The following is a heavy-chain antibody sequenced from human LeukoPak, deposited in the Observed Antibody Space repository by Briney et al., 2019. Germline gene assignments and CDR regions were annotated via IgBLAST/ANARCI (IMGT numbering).Heavy chain of an antibody. Sequence: ASVKVSCKASGYTFTSYYMHWVRQAPGQGLEWMGIINPSGGSTSYAQKFQGRVTMTRDMSTSTVYMELSSLRSEDTAVYYCARDQSGDYGSGSGPPSGCMDVWGKGTTVTVSS. CDR2: INPSGGST. D-gene: IGHD3-10*01. CDR3: ARDQSGDYGSGSGPPSGCMDV. CDR1: GYTFTSYY. J-gene: IGHJ6*03. V-gene: IGHV1-46*01.